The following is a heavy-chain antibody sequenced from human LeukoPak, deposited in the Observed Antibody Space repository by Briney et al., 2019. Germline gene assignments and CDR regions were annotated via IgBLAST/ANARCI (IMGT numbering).Heavy chain of an antibody. Sequence: PSETLSLTCTASGGSISSYYRSWIRQPPGKGLEWIGYIYYSGSTNYNPSLKSRVTISVDTSKNQFSLKLSSVTAADTAVYYCAESAPYYDFWSGYYYTPGYNWFDPWGQGTLVTVSS. J-gene: IGHJ5*02. V-gene: IGHV4-59*01. CDR2: IYYSGST. D-gene: IGHD3-3*01. CDR3: AESAPYYDFWSGYYYTPGYNWFDP. CDR1: GGSISSYY.